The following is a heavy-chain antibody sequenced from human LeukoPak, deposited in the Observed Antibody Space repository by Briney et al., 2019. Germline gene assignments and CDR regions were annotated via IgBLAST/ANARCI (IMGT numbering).Heavy chain of an antibody. J-gene: IGHJ6*02. D-gene: IGHD3-10*01. Sequence: PGGSLRLSCAASGFSLSNYWMSWVRQAPGKGLEWMANINQDGSDKYYVDSVMGRFTISKDNAKNSVYLQMNSLRPEDTAIYYCAWYGVTHGLDVWGQGTTVTVSS. CDR2: INQDGSDK. V-gene: IGHV3-7*01. CDR1: GFSLSNYW. CDR3: AWYGVTHGLDV.